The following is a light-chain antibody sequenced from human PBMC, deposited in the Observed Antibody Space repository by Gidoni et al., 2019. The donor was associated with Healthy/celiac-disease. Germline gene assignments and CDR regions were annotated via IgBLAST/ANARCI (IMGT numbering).Light chain of an antibody. CDR3: CSYAGSSTV. J-gene: IGLJ2*01. CDR2: EVR. V-gene: IGLV2-23*02. CDR1: GRDVGIYNL. Sequence: SARTQPASVSGSPGQPITISCTGTGRDVGIYNLVSWYHQHPGKAPKLMIYEVRKRPSGVSNRFSGSKSGNTASLTISGLQAEDEADYYCCSYAGSSTVFGGGTKLTVL.